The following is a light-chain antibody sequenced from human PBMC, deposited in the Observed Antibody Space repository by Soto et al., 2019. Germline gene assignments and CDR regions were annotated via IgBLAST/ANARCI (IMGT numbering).Light chain of an antibody. CDR3: QQYETFSGT. Sequence: DIKMTQSPSTLPASVGDRVTITCRASQSISNWLAFYQQKPGTAPKVLIYHASNLQSGVPSRFSGSGSGTEFTLTISSLQPDDFATYYCQQYETFSGTFGPGTKVDNK. CDR2: HAS. CDR1: QSISNW. V-gene: IGKV1-5*01. J-gene: IGKJ1*01.